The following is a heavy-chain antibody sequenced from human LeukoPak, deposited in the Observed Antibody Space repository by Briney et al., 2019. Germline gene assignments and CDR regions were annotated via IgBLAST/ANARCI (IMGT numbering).Heavy chain of an antibody. Sequence: GGSLRLSCAASGFTFSNYNMNWVRQAPGKGLEWVSYISSSASTIYYADSVKGRFTISRDNAKNSLYLQMNSLRDEDTAVYYCARELRAFDIWGQGTMVTASS. V-gene: IGHV3-48*02. J-gene: IGHJ3*02. CDR2: ISSSASTI. D-gene: IGHD2-8*01. CDR3: ARELRAFDI. CDR1: GFTFSNYN.